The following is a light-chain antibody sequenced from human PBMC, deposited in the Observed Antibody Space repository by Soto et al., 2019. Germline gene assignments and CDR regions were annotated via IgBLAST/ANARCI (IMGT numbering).Light chain of an antibody. CDR1: QSISSY. V-gene: IGKV1-39*01. Sequence: DIQMTQSPSSLSASVGGRFTITCRASQSISSYLNWYQQKPGKAPKLLIYAASSLQSGVPSRFSGSGSGTDFTLTISSLQPEDFASYYCLQDYGDSWTFGQGTKVDIK. CDR3: LQDYGDSWT. J-gene: IGKJ1*01. CDR2: AAS.